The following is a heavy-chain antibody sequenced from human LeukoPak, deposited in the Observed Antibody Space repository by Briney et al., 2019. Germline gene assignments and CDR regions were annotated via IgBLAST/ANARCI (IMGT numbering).Heavy chain of an antibody. CDR1: GYTFTGYY. V-gene: IGHV1-69*05. J-gene: IGHJ6*03. D-gene: IGHD5-18*01. Sequence: SVKVSCKASGYTFTGYYMHWVRQAPGQGLEWMGGIIPIFGTANYAQKFQGRVTITTDESTSTAYMELSSLRSEDTAVYYCARGRYSYGSKVIPYYYYYMDVWGKGTTVTVSS. CDR2: IIPIFGTA. CDR3: ARGRYSYGSKVIPYYYYYMDV.